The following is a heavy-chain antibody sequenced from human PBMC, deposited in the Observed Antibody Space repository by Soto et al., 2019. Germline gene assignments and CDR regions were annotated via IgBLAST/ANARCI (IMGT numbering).Heavy chain of an antibody. J-gene: IGHJ3*02. V-gene: IGHV1-69*02. D-gene: IGHD2-15*01. CDR1: GGTFSSYT. CDR2: IIPILGIA. Sequence: SVKVSCKASGGTFSSYTISWVRQAPGQGLEWMGRIIPILGIANYAQKFQGRVTITADKSTSTAYMELSSLRSEDTAVYYCASVLRKTVVVAATGAFDIWGQGTMVTVSS. CDR3: ASVLRKTVVVAATGAFDI.